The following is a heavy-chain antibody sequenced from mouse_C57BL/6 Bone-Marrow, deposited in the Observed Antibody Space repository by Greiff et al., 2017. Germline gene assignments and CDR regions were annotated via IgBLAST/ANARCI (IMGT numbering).Heavy chain of an antibody. J-gene: IGHJ4*01. D-gene: IGHD2-1*01. CDR2: INPSSGST. CDR1: GYTFTSYW. Sequence: VQLQQSGAELAKPGASVKLSCKASGYTFTSYWMHWVKQRPGQGLEWIGYINPSSGSTKYNQKFKDKATLTADKSSSTAYMQLSSLTYEDSAVYYCARGYYAHYYAMDYWGQGTSGTVSS. CDR3: ARGYYAHYYAMDY. V-gene: IGHV1-7*01.